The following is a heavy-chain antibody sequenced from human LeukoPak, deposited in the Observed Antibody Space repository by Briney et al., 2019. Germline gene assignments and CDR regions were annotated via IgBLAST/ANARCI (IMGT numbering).Heavy chain of an antibody. CDR3: AKDPVPAAGTSFSQYFQH. J-gene: IGHJ1*01. CDR1: GFTFSSYA. D-gene: IGHD6-13*01. Sequence: PGGSLRLSCAASGFTFSSYAMSWVRQAPGKGLEWVSTISSSGGNTYYADSVKGRFTISRDYSKNTLYLQLNSLRAEDAAVYYCAKDPVPAAGTSFSQYFQHWGQGTLVTVSS. V-gene: IGHV3-23*01. CDR2: ISSSGGNT.